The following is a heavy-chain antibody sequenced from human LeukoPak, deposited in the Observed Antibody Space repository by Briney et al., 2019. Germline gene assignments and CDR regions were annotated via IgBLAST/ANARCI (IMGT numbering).Heavy chain of an antibody. Sequence: SETLSLICAVYGGPFSGYYWSWIREPPGKGLEWIGELNRSGITNSNPSLKSRVTISADTSKNQFSLKLSSVTAADTAVYYCASWDNEIGYSYGECYFDYWGQGTLVTVSS. J-gene: IGHJ4*02. CDR2: LNRSGIT. V-gene: IGHV4-34*01. CDR3: ASWDNEIGYSYGECYFDY. D-gene: IGHD5-18*01. CDR1: GGPFSGYY.